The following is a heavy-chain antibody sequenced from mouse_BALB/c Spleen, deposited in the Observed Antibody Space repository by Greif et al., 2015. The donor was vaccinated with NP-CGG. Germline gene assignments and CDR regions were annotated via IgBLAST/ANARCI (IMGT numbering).Heavy chain of an antibody. CDR1: GYTFTSYW. Sequence: VQLQQSGAELAKPGASVKMSCKASGYTFTSYWMHWVRQRPGQGLEWIGYINPSTGYTEYNQKFKDKATLTADKSSSTAYMRLSSLTSEDSTVYYCAIYDGYYFDYWGQGTTLTVSS. J-gene: IGHJ2*01. CDR2: INPSTGYT. D-gene: IGHD2-3*01. V-gene: IGHV1-7*01. CDR3: AIYDGYYFDY.